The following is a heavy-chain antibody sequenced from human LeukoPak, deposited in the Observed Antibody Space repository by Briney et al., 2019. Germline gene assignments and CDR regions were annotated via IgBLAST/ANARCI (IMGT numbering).Heavy chain of an antibody. CDR2: ISGSGSTI. D-gene: IGHD6-19*01. CDR1: GFTFSSYE. J-gene: IGHJ6*03. Sequence: GGSLRLSCAAPGFTFSSYEMSWVRQAPGKGLGWVSYISGSGSTIYYVESWKGRFTISRDNAKNSLYLQMNSLRAEDTAVYYCARVRAGYSSGWYYYYYYMDVWAKGPRSPSP. V-gene: IGHV3-48*03. CDR3: ARVRAGYSSGWYYYYYYMDV.